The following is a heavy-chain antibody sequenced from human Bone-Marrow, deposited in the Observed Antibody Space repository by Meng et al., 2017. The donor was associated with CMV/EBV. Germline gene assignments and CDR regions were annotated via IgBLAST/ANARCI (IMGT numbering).Heavy chain of an antibody. J-gene: IGHJ6*02. CDR3: ARETKAQTWSGYYLDYYYYGMDV. Sequence: SVKVSCKASGGTFSSYAISWVRQAPGQGLEWMGGIIPILGTANYAQKFQGRVTITTDESTSTAYMELSSLRSEDTAVYYCARETKAQTWSGYYLDYYYYGMDVWGQGTTVTVSS. V-gene: IGHV1-69*05. CDR2: IIPILGTA. CDR1: GGTFSSYA. D-gene: IGHD3-3*01.